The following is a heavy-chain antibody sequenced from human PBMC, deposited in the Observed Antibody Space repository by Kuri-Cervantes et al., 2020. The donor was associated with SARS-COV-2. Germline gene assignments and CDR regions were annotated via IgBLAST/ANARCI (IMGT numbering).Heavy chain of an antibody. CDR1: GYTFTGYY. J-gene: IGHJ4*02. D-gene: IGHD5-18*01. CDR2: INPNSGGT. CDR3: ARALYTDTAMVPFDY. V-gene: IGHV1-2*02. Sequence: ASVQVSCKASGYTFTGYYMHWVRQAPGQGLEWMGWINPNSGGTNYAQKFQGRVTMTRDTSISTAYMELSRLRSDDTAVYYCARALYTDTAMVPFDYWGQGTLVTVSS.